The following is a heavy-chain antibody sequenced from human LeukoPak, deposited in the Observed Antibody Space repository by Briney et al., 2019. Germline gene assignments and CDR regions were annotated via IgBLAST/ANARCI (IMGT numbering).Heavy chain of an antibody. V-gene: IGHV3-23*01. Sequence: PGGSLRLSCAASGFTFSSYAMSWVRQAPGKGLEWVSAISGSGGSTYYADSVKGRFTISRDNSKNTLYLQMNSLRAEDTAVYYCAKDFRSSGWYGGLDYWGQGTLVTVSS. CDR2: ISGSGGST. CDR3: AKDFRSSGWYGGLDY. CDR1: GFTFSSYA. D-gene: IGHD6-19*01. J-gene: IGHJ4*02.